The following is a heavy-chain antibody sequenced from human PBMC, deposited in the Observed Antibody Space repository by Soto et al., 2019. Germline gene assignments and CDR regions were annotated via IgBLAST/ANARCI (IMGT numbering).Heavy chain of an antibody. CDR1: GGSVSSGSYY. CDR3: ARDIKGGSGWYQTNYYYYGMDV. D-gene: IGHD6-19*01. J-gene: IGHJ6*02. Sequence: SETLSLTCTVSGGSVSSGSYYWSWIRQPPGKGLEWIGYIYYSGSTNYNPSLKSRVTISVDTSKNQFSLKLSSVTAADTAVYYCARDIKGGSGWYQTNYYYYGMDVSGQGTTVTVYS. CDR2: IYYSGST. V-gene: IGHV4-61*01.